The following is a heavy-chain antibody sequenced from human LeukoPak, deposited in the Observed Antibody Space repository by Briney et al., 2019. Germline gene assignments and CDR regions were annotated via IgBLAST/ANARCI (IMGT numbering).Heavy chain of an antibody. J-gene: IGHJ4*02. CDR1: GDSVSDNSAA. Sequence: SQTLALTFAISGDSVSDNSAAWNWIRQSPSRGLEWLGRTYYRSKWYNDYAVSVESRITINPDTSKNQFSLQLNSVTPEDTAVYYCARGRGSSGYYYLFDHWGQGTLVTVSS. D-gene: IGHD3-22*01. CDR2: TYYRSKWYN. CDR3: ARGRGSSGYYYLFDH. V-gene: IGHV6-1*01.